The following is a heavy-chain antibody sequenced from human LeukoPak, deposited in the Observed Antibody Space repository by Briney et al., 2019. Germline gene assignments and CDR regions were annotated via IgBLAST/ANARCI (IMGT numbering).Heavy chain of an antibody. Sequence: GGSLRLSPVAPVLTLIATYMRSGCQAPGKGLEFVSIIYSGGNTYYADSMKGRFTISRDNSKNTLYLQMNSLRAKDTAVYFCARPRRYCNSDYCYSGHDYWGQGTLVTVSS. J-gene: IGHJ4*02. CDR3: ARPRRYCNSDYCYSGHDY. D-gene: IGHD2-15*01. V-gene: IGHV3-53*01. CDR1: VLTLIATY. CDR2: IYSGGNT.